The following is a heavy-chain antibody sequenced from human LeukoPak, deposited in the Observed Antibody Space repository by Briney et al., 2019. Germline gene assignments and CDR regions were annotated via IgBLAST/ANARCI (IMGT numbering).Heavy chain of an antibody. CDR3: ARHEYQVFPPANWFDP. CDR1: GDSVSSSNFF. V-gene: IGHV4-39*02. D-gene: IGHD6-6*01. Sequence: PSETLSLTCTVSGDSVSSSNFFWGWIRQPPGNGLEWIGSFHYGGSAFYNPSLKSRVTISVDTSNNHLSLKLTSVTAADSAVYYCARHEYQVFPPANWFDPWGQGTLVTVSS. J-gene: IGHJ5*02. CDR2: FHYGGSA.